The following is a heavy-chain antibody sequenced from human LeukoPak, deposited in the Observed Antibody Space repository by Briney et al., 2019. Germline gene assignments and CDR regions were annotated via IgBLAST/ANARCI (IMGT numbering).Heavy chain of an antibody. D-gene: IGHD1-7*01. J-gene: IGHJ4*02. Sequence: GGSLRLSCAVSGFDFGDYTMHWVRQPPGKGLEWVSLISWNSGSIKYTESVKGRFTISRDNSKNTLYLQMNSLRAEDTALYYWAQDRVPGTSPKMDYWGQGTLVTVSS. V-gene: IGHV3-43*01. CDR2: ISWNSGSI. CDR1: GFDFGDYT. CDR3: AQDRVPGTSPKMDY.